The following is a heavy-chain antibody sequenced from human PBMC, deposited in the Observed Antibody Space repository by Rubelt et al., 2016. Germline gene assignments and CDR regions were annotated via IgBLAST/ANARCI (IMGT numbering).Heavy chain of an antibody. CDR2: IYHSGIT. CDR3: ARAYCGGDSNGNFDK. V-gene: IGHV4-38-2*02. D-gene: IGHD2-21*02. Sequence: QVQLQESGPGLVKPSETLSLTCTVSSYSISSGYYWGWIRQPPGKGLEWIGYIYHSGITYYNPSLKSRVTISVDTSKNQFSLKLGAVTAADTAVYYWARAYCGGDSNGNFDKWGQGILVTVSS. CDR1: SYSISSGYY. J-gene: IGHJ4*02.